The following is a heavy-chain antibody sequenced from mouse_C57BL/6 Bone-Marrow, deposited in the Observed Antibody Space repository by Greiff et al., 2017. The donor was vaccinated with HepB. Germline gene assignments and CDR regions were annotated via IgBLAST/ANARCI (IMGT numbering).Heavy chain of an antibody. CDR3: ARYGGSSYGFAY. V-gene: IGHV1-55*01. J-gene: IGHJ3*01. Sequence: QVQLQQPGAELVKPGASVKMSCKASGYTFTSYWITWVKQRPGQGLEWIGDIYPGSGSTNYNEKFKSKATLTVDTSSSTAYMQLSSLTSEASAVYDCARYGGSSYGFAYWGQGTLVTVSA. CDR2: IYPGSGST. CDR1: GYTFTSYW. D-gene: IGHD1-1*01.